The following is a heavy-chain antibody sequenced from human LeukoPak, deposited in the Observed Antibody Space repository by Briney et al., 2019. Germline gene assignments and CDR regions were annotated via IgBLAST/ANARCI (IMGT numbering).Heavy chain of an antibody. V-gene: IGHV5-51*01. CDR1: GYSFTSYW. D-gene: IGHD3-3*01. J-gene: IGHJ6*02. CDR3: ARHHIAIFGVVINYGMDV. CDR2: IYPGDSDT. Sequence: GESLKISCKGSGYSFTSYWIGWVRQMPGKGLERMGIIYPGDSDTRYSPSFQGQVTISADKSISTAYLQWSSLKASDTAMYYCARHHIAIFGVVINYGMDVWGQGTTVTVSS.